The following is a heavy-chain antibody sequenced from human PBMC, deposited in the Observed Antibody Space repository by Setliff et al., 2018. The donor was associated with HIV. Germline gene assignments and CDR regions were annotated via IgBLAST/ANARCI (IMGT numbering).Heavy chain of an antibody. CDR1: GGSMSTYY. CDR2: IHYSGAT. D-gene: IGHD2-8*01. CDR3: ARHSPNVGVRGDAFDI. J-gene: IGHJ3*02. V-gene: IGHV4-59*08. Sequence: SETLSLTCTVSGGSMSTYYWIWIRQPPGKGLEWIGYIHYSGATNYNPSLKSRVTISLDTSLTQFSLRLSSVTAADTAVYYCARHSPNVGVRGDAFDIWGQGTVVTVSS.